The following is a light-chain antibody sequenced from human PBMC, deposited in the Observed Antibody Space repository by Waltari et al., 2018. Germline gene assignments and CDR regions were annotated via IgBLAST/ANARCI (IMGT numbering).Light chain of an antibody. Sequence: SSVLTQAPSVSVAPGQTATVTCGGDNIGGRSVHWYQQRPGRAPVQVVYLDSDRPSGIPDRFSGSKSGNAATLTISRVEAGDEADYYCHVWDGKTVMFGGGTKLTVL. CDR1: NIGGRS. CDR3: HVWDGKTVM. V-gene: IGLV3-21*02. J-gene: IGLJ3*02. CDR2: LDS.